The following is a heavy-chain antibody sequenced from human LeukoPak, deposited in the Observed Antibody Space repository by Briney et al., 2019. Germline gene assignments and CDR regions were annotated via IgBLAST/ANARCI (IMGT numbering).Heavy chain of an antibody. CDR3: ATGSQQLGY. Sequence: GGSLRLSCAASGFTFSNAWMSWVRQAPGKGVEWVGRIKSKTDGGTTDYAAPVKCRFTISRDDSKNTLYLQMNSLKTEDTALYYCATGSQQLGYWGQGSLVTVSS. CDR2: IKSKTDGGTT. V-gene: IGHV3-15*01. J-gene: IGHJ4*02. D-gene: IGHD6-13*01. CDR1: GFTFSNAW.